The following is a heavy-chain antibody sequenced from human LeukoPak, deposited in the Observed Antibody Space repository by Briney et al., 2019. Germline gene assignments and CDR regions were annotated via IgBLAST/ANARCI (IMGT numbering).Heavy chain of an antibody. CDR3: ARQITLEWFRIGPLDAFDI. CDR2: IYYSGST. CDR1: GGSISSSSYY. J-gene: IGHJ3*02. V-gene: IGHV4-39*01. Sequence: SETLSLTCSVSGGSISSSSYYWGWIRQPPGKGLEWIGSIYYSGSTYYNPSLKSRVTISVDTSKNQFSLKLSSVTAADTAVYYCARQITLEWFRIGPLDAFDIWGQGTMVTVSS. D-gene: IGHD3-3*01.